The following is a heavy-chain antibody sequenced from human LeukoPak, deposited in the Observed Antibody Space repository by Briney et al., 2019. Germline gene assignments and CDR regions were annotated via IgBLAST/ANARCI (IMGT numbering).Heavy chain of an antibody. D-gene: IGHD2-2*01. CDR3: TSLTNSHCDY. CDR1: GFTFSSYA. V-gene: IGHV3-49*04. CDR2: IRTKTYGGTP. Sequence: HPGGSLRLSCAASGFTFSSYAMSWVRQAPGKGLEWVGFIRTKTYGGTPEYAASVKGRFTISRDDSKSIAYLQMNSLKTEDTALYYCTSLTNSHCDYWGQGTLVTVSS. J-gene: IGHJ4*02.